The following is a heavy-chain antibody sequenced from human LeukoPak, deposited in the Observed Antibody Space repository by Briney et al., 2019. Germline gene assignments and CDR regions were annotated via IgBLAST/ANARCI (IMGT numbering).Heavy chain of an antibody. V-gene: IGHV1-18*01. CDR1: GYTFTSYG. CDR3: ARGPGITIFGVVTYYYYYMDV. D-gene: IGHD3-3*01. CDR2: ISAYNGNT. Sequence: ASVKVSCKASGYTFTSYGISWVRQAPGQGLEWMGWISAYNGNTNYAQKLQGRVTMTTDTSTSTAHMELRSLRSDDTAVYYCARGPGITIFGVVTYYYYYMDVWGKGTTVTVSS. J-gene: IGHJ6*03.